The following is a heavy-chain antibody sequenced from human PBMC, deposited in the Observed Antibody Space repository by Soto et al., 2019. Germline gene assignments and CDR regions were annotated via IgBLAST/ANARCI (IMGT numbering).Heavy chain of an antibody. CDR2: IYRSGST. CDR3: ARTLDYGHMDV. CDR1: GDSVRNQY. J-gene: IGHJ6*03. Sequence: QVQMQESGPGLVKPSETLSLTCTVSGDSVRNQYWSWIRRPPGRGLEWIGYIYRSGSTKYNPSLKSRLTISVDTSKNQFSLKLCSVTAADTAVYYCARTLDYGHMDVWGKGTTVTVTS. D-gene: IGHD3-16*01. V-gene: IGHV4-59*02.